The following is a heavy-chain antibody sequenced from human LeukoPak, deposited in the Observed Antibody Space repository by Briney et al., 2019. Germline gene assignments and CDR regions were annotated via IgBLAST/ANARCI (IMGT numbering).Heavy chain of an antibody. J-gene: IGHJ6*03. CDR1: GFTFSSYW. D-gene: IGHD6-19*01. Sequence: GGSLRLSCAASGFTFSSYWMHWVRQAPGKGLVWVSRINGVGSSTSYADSVKGRFTISRDNAKNSLYLQMNSLRAEDTAVYYCARVAVAEGYYYYMDVWGKGTTVTISS. CDR3: ARVAVAEGYYYYMDV. V-gene: IGHV3-74*01. CDR2: INGVGSST.